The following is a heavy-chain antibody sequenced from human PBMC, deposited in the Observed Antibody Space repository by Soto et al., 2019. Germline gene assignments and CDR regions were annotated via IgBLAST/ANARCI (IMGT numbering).Heavy chain of an antibody. J-gene: IGHJ4*02. D-gene: IGHD6-6*01. CDR2: ISYDGSNK. V-gene: IGHV3-30-3*01. CDR1: GFTFSSYA. CDR3: ARAQYYDEGVSSSVLDY. Sequence: PGGSLRLSCAASGFTFSSYAMHWVRQAPGKGLEWVAVISYDGSNKYYADSVKGRFTISRDNSKNTLYLQMNSLRAEDTAVYYCARAQYYDEGVSSSVLDYWGQGTLVTVSS.